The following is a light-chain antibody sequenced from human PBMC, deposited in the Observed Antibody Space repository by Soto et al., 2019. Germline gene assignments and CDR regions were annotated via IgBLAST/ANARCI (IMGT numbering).Light chain of an antibody. J-gene: IGKJ5*01. V-gene: IGKV3-11*01. CDR2: DAS. CDR3: QQRSNWPIT. CDR1: QSVSSY. Sequence: EIVLTQSPATLSLSPGERATLSCRASQSVSSYLAWYQQKPRQAPRLLIYDASNRATGIPARFSGSGSGTDFTLTISSLEPEYFAVYYCQQRSNWPITFGQGTRLEIK.